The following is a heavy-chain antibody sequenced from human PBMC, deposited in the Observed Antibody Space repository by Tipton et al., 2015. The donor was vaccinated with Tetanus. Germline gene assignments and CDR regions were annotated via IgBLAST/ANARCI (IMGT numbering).Heavy chain of an antibody. CDR3: ERRRSAVLGGSFHWYFDL. CDR1: GYNFIYHS. D-gene: IGHD2-15*01. Sequence: QSGAEVKKPGESLKISCQGSGYNFIYHSIGWVRQIPGKGLEWLGIINPADSETRYGPSFQGQVTISADKSISTAYLQWSSLKASETAMYFCERRRSAVLGGSFHWYFDLWGRGSLVIVSS. V-gene: IGHV5-51*01. J-gene: IGHJ2*01. CDR2: INPADSET.